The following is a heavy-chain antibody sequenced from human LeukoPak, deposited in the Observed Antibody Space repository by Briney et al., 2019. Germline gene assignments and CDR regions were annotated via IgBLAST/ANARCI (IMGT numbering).Heavy chain of an antibody. CDR1: GFTFSDYW. D-gene: IGHD6-6*01. CDR3: ARHRSSWLIDY. J-gene: IGHJ4*02. V-gene: IGHV3-23*01. CDR2: ISDSGGNT. Sequence: PGGSLRLSCAASGFTFSDYWMTWVRQAPWERLQWVSGISDSGGNTYYADSVRGRFTISRDNSKNTLYLQMNSLRAEDTAVYYCARHRSSWLIDYWGQGTLVTVSS.